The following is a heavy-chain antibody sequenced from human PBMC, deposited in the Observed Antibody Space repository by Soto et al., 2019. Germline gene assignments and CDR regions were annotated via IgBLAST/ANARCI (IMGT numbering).Heavy chain of an antibody. CDR2: ISGSSCDT. CDR3: ARDRGGYGPHYV. V-gene: IGHV3-11*06. CDR1: GFSFSDSY. J-gene: IGHJ6*02. D-gene: IGHD3-10*01. Sequence: GGSLRLSCAASGFSFSDSYTSWVRQAPGKGLEWVAYISGSSCDTGYADSVKGRFTISRDNAKISLYLQMNSLRVEDTAVYYCARDRGGYGPHYVWGQGTTVTVSS.